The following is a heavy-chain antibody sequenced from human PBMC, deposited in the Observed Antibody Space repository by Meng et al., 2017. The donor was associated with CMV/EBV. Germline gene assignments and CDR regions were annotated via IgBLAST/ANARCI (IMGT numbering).Heavy chain of an antibody. D-gene: IGHD1-14*01. J-gene: IGHJ5*02. CDR2: IYYSGST. CDR3: ARDLPGGWFDP. CDR1: GFTFSSYS. Sequence: ESLKISCAASGFTFSSYSMNWVRQAPGKGLEWIGYIYYSGSTNYNPSLKSRVTISVDTSKNQFSLKLSSVTAADTAVYYCARDLPGGWFDPWGQGTLVTV. V-gene: IGHV4-59*01.